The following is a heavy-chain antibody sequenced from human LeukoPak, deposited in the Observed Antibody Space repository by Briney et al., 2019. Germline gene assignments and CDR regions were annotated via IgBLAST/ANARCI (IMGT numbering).Heavy chain of an antibody. Sequence: GGSLRLSCAASGFTFSNYAMNWVRQAPGKGLEWVSGISGSGGSTYYADSVKGRFTIPRDNSKNTLYLQMNSLRAEDTAIYYCAKEFYYGSGTYYPTFDYWGQGTLVTVSS. CDR1: GFTFSNYA. D-gene: IGHD3-10*01. V-gene: IGHV3-23*01. J-gene: IGHJ4*02. CDR3: AKEFYYGSGTYYPTFDY. CDR2: ISGSGGST.